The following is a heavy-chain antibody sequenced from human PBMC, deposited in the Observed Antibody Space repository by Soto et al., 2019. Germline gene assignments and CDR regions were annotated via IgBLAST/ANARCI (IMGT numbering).Heavy chain of an antibody. J-gene: IGHJ4*02. CDR1: GGSISGDDYF. CDR3: ARDLAYCSTGSCYAKWRY. D-gene: IGHD2-15*01. Sequence: QVQLQESGPGLVKPSQTLSLTCTVSGGSISGDDYFWSWIRQPPGKGLEWIGFIYYSGTYYNPSLKSRATISTDTSKNHFSLKLSSVTAADTAVYYCARDLAYCSTGSCYAKWRYWGQGTLVTVSS. V-gene: IGHV4-30-4*01. CDR2: IYYSGT.